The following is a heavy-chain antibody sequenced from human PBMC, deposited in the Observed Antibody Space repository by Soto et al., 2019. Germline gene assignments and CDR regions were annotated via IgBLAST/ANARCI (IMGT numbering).Heavy chain of an antibody. CDR1: LFIVSDNS. V-gene: IGHV3-66*01. J-gene: IGHJ4*02. CDR3: ATRMTTAPY. D-gene: IGHD4-17*01. Sequence: DVRLVQSGGGWVQPGGSLRLACAASLFIVSDNSMSWVRQAPGKGLEWVSLIYSGGGTDYAESVKGRFTISRDNSKNTLYLQMNSLKAEDTGIYYCATRMTTAPYWGQGTVVTVSS. CDR2: IYSGGGT.